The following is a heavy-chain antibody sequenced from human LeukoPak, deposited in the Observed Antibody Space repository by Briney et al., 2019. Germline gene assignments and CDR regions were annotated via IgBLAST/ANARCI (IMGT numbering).Heavy chain of an antibody. V-gene: IGHV4-59*08. CDR2: FYYSGST. J-gene: IGHJ4*02. Sequence: SETLSLTCTVSGASLSSYYWSWIRQPPGKGLEWIGYFYYSGSTNYNPSLKSRLTISVDTSKNQFSLRLNSVTAADTAVYYCARFSQYYDSPTHYLDYWGQGILVTVSS. CDR1: GASLSSYY. CDR3: ARFSQYYDSPTHYLDY. D-gene: IGHD2/OR15-2a*01.